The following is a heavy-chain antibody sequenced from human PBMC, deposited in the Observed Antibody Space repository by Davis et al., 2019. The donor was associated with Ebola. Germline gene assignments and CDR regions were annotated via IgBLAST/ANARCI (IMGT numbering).Heavy chain of an antibody. Sequence: SETLSLTCAVSGGSFSGYYWSWIRQPPGKGLEWIGEINHSGSTNYNPSLKSRVTISVDKSKNQFSLELSSVTVADTAIYYCARVMGGCSSTSCFLDPWGQGTLVTVSS. J-gene: IGHJ5*02. CDR3: ARVMGGCSSTSCFLDP. CDR1: GGSFSGYY. V-gene: IGHV4-34*01. D-gene: IGHD2-2*01. CDR2: INHSGST.